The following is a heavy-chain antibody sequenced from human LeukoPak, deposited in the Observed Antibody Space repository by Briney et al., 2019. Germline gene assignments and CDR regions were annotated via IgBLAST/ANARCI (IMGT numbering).Heavy chain of an antibody. V-gene: IGHV4-34*01. CDR2: MNPSGST. CDR3: ARGRQDVTMIVVVMTAVSYYLDV. Sequence: SETLSLTCAVYGGSFSGYYWTWIRQTPEKALEWMGEMNPSGSTNYNPSLKSRVTISVDTSKNQFSLELSSVTAADTAVYYCARGRQDVTMIVVVMTAVSYYLDVWGKGTTVTVS. CDR1: GGSFSGYY. D-gene: IGHD3-22*01. J-gene: IGHJ6*03.